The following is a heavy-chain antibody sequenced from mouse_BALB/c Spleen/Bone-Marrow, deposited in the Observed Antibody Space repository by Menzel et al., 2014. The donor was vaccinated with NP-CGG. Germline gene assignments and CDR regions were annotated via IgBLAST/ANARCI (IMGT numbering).Heavy chain of an antibody. CDR1: GYAFSVYW. CDR2: IYPGDGDT. V-gene: IGHV1-80*01. CDR3: VRGGISVDY. J-gene: IGHJ2*01. Sequence: QVQLQQPGAELVRPGSSVKISCKASGYAFSVYWMNWVKQRPGQGLEWIGQIYPGDGDTNYNGKFKGRATLTADKSSNTAYMQLSSLTSEDSAVYFCVRGGISVDYWGQGTTLTVSS.